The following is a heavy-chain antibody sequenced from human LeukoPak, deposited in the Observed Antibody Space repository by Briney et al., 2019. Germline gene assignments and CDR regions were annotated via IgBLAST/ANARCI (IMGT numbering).Heavy chain of an antibody. CDR1: GFTFSSYW. D-gene: IGHD2-8*01. Sequence: GGSLRLSCAASGFTFSSYWMSWVRQAPGKGLEWVANIKHDGSVQYCVDSVKGRFTISRDNAKNSLYLQMNSLRAEDTAVYYCAKDRCSNGIGCYYYYMDVWGKGTTVTISS. V-gene: IGHV3-7*01. CDR2: IKHDGSVQ. J-gene: IGHJ6*03. CDR3: AKDRCSNGIGCYYYYMDV.